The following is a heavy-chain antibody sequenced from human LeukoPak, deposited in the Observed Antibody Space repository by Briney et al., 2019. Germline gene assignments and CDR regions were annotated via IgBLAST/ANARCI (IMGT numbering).Heavy chain of an antibody. CDR2: INPSGGST. D-gene: IGHD2-15*01. V-gene: IGHV1-46*01. CDR1: GYTFTSYY. J-gene: IGHJ4*02. CDR3: ARVRMVAAPFDY. Sequence: ASVKVSCKASGYTFTSYYMHWVRQAPGQGLEWMGIINPSGGSTSYAQKFQGRVTITRDTSASTAYMELSSLRSEDTAIYYCARVRMVAAPFDYWGQGTLVTVSS.